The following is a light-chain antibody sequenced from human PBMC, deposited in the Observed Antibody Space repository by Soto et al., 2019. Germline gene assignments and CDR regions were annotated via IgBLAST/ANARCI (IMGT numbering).Light chain of an antibody. Sequence: QSVLTQPASVSGSPGQSITISCTGTSSDVGGYNYVSWYQQHPGKAPKLMIYEVSNRPSGVSNRFSGSKSGNTASLTISGLQAEDEGDYYRSSYTSSSTLVVFGAGTTLTVL. CDR2: EVS. CDR1: SSDVGGYNY. J-gene: IGLJ2*01. CDR3: SSYTSSSTLVV. V-gene: IGLV2-14*01.